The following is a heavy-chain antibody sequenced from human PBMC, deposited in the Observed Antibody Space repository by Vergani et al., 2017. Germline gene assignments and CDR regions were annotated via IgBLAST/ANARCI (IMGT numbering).Heavy chain of an antibody. D-gene: IGHD6-13*01. CDR3: ARGSRAEGGSGPDK. Sequence: QVQLQESGPGLVKPSQTLSLSCTVSGSSGRTSIGYYWTWIRQPAGKTLEWIGEIFSSGTTNYNPSFKNRVTMSVDTSKIQFSLKLNSVTAADTAVYYCARGSRAEGGSGPDKWGQGTLVTVSS. CDR1: GSSGRTSIGYY. CDR2: IFSSGTT. V-gene: IGHV4-61*02. J-gene: IGHJ4*02.